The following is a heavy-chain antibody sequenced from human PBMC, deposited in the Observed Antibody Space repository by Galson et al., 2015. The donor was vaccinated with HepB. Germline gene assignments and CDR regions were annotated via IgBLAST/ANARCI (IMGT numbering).Heavy chain of an antibody. Sequence: SLRLSCAASGFTFSSYAMHWVRQAPGKGLEWVAVISYDGSNKYYADSVKGRFTISRDNSKNTLYLQMNSLRAEDTAVYYCASPEMATTSVWGQGTLVTVSS. D-gene: IGHD5-24*01. V-gene: IGHV3-30-3*01. CDR2: ISYDGSNK. CDR3: ASPEMATTSV. CDR1: GFTFSSYA. J-gene: IGHJ4*02.